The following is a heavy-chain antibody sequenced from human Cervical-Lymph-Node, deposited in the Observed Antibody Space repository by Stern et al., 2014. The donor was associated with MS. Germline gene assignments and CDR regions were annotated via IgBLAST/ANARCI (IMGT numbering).Heavy chain of an antibody. J-gene: IGHJ1*01. D-gene: IGHD2-21*01. CDR1: GFTFSDLY. CDR2: ISGNGSSV. Sequence: QVQLVQSGGGLVKPGGSLRLSCAASGFTFSDLYMTWIRQSPGKGLEWISYISGNGSSVFYADSVRGRFTVSRDNPTKSLFLQMNDLRAEDTVVYYCASSSILTNWGQGTQVTVSS. CDR3: ASSSILTN. V-gene: IGHV3-11*01.